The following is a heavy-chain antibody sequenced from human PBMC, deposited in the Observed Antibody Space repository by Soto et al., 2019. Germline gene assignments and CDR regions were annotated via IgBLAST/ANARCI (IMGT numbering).Heavy chain of an antibody. CDR3: ARGSWDDVSGHYYMDV. CDR2: TYYKSKWYY. V-gene: IGHV6-1*01. Sequence: PSQTLSLTCDISGDSVSSNSAGWNWIRQTQSRNLEWLGRTYYKSKWYYTYAASVKSRITVSPDTSKNQFSLQLTSVTPEDTAVYYCARGSWDDVSGHYYMDVWDKGTTVTAP. D-gene: IGHD1-1*01. J-gene: IGHJ6*03. CDR1: GDSVSSNSAG.